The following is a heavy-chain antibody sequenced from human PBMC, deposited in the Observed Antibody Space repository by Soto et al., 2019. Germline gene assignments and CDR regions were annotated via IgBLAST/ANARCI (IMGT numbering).Heavy chain of an antibody. J-gene: IGHJ4*02. D-gene: IGHD3-16*01. CDR3: ARDFVSTIGDFDY. V-gene: IGHV1-2*02. CDR2: INPNSGAT. CDR1: GYTFIGNY. Sequence: QVHLVQSGAEVRNPGASVKVSCKASGYTFIGNYVHWVRQAPGQGLEWVGWINPNSGATNSAQKFQGRVTMTRDTSIMTTYMELSRLRSDDTAVYYCARDFVSTIGDFDYWGQGPLFTVSS.